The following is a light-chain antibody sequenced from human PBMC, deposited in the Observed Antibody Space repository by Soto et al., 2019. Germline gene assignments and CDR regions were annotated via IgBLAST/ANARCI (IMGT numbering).Light chain of an antibody. CDR1: SSDVGGYNY. Sequence: QSALTQPASVSGSPGQSITISCTGTSSDVGGYNYVSWYQQHPGKAPKLMIYEVSNRPSGVSNRFSGSKSGNTASLTISGLQAEDEADYYCSSYTSSSTPRGFGTGTKVTVL. V-gene: IGLV2-14*01. J-gene: IGLJ1*01. CDR3: SSYTSSSTPRG. CDR2: EVS.